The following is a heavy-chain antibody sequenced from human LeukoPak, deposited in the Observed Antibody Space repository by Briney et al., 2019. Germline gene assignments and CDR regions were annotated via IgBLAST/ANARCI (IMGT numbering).Heavy chain of an antibody. Sequence: QTGGSLRLSCAASGFTVSSNYMSWVRQAPGKGLEWVSVIYRGGSTYYADSVKGRFTISRDNAKNSLYVQMNSLRAEDTAVYYCARDGLDAFDIWGQGTMVTVSS. CDR2: IYRGGST. CDR3: ARDGLDAFDI. CDR1: GFTVSSNY. J-gene: IGHJ3*02. V-gene: IGHV3-53*01.